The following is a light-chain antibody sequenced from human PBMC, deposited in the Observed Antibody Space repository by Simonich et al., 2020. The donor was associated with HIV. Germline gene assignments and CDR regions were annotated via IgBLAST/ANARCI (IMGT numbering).Light chain of an antibody. Sequence: QSALTQPASVSGSPGQSTTISCIETSRDVGGYNYVSWYQQHPGKAPKLMIYDVSNRPSGVSNRFSGSKSGNTASLTISGLQAEDEADYYCSSYTSSSTLGVFGGGTKLTVL. J-gene: IGLJ3*02. CDR3: SSYTSSSTLGV. CDR1: SRDVGGYNY. CDR2: DVS. V-gene: IGLV2-14*01.